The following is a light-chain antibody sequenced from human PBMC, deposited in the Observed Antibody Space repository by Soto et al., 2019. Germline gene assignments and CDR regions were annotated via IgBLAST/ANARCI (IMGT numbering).Light chain of an antibody. J-gene: IGKJ4*01. V-gene: IGKV1-39*01. CDR3: QQSSSTVLT. CDR1: QSISSY. Sequence: DLPMTQSPSSLSASVGDRVTITCRASQSISSYLNWYQQKPGKAPKLLIYAASSLQGGVPSRFSGSESGTDFTLTISSLQREDCAIYYCQQSSSTVLTFGGGTKVEIK. CDR2: AAS.